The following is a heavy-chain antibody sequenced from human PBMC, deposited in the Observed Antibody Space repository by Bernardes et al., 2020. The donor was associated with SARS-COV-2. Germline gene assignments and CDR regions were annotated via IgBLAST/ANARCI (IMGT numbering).Heavy chain of an antibody. Sequence: GGFLRLSCASSGFYPTDYLMTWSRQAPGKGPEWVANIKRHGSEIYYVDSVKGRFTIPRDNAKNLVFLQMNSLRAEDTAVFYCVGSAGMDVWGQGTMVTVSS. CDR3: VGSAGMDV. J-gene: IGHJ6*02. D-gene: IGHD3-16*01. CDR1: GFYPTDYL. V-gene: IGHV3-7*03. CDR2: IKRHGSEI.